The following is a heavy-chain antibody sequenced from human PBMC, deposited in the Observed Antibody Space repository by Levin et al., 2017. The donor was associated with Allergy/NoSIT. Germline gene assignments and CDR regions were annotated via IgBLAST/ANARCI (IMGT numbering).Heavy chain of an antibody. Sequence: GGSLRLSCKGSGYSFTSYWIGWVRQMPGKGLEWMGIIYPGDSDTRYSPSFQGQVTISADKSISTAYLQWSSLKASDTAMYYCARGLGYCSSTSCYRGFDYWGQGTLVTVSS. CDR2: IYPGDSDT. CDR1: GYSFTSYW. J-gene: IGHJ4*02. V-gene: IGHV5-51*01. D-gene: IGHD2-2*01. CDR3: ARGLGYCSSTSCYRGFDY.